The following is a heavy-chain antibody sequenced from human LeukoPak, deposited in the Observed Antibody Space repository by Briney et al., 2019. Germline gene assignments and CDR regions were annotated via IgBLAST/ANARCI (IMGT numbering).Heavy chain of an antibody. CDR2: ITTISHYI. CDR3: ARSGGQSTYHQLRYNWFDP. D-gene: IGHD2-15*01. Sequence: PGGSLRLSCAASGFTLSDYHMNWVRQAPGKGLEWLSSITTISHYIYYAGAVRGRFTISRDNAKNSLYLQMNSLRGEDTAVYYCARSGGQSTYHQLRYNWFDPWGQGTLVTVSS. J-gene: IGHJ5*02. V-gene: IGHV3-21*01. CDR1: GFTLSDYH.